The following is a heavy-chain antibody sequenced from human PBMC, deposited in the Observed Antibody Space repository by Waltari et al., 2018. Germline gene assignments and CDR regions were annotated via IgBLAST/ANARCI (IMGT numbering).Heavy chain of an antibody. V-gene: IGHV4-39*07. CDR3: ARGWGVVSASKGTPPNWFDP. CDR2: IFYSGGP. D-gene: IGHD3-3*01. CDR1: GGSISNRDYY. Sequence: QLQMQESGPRLVKSSETLSLTCTVSGGSISNRDYYWGWIRQTPGEGVEWMGSIFYSGGPHTNPSHKGRVTMSIDTSENQFSLKMNSMTAADTAVYCARGWGVVSASKGTPPNWFDPWGQGILVSVSS. J-gene: IGHJ5*02.